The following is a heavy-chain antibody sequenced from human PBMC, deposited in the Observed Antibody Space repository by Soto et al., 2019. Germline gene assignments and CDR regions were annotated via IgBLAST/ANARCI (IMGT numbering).Heavy chain of an antibody. CDR2: IFHSGST. CDR1: GGSITGYY. CDR3: AWLSFGDPGNY. V-gene: IGHV4-59*01. Sequence: QVQLQESGPGLVKPSETLSLTCTVSGGSITGYYWSWIRQSPGKRLEWIGFIFHSGSTNYNPSLKSRVPISVARRNNQFSLKLTSVTAADTAVDFCAWLSFGDPGNYWGRGTLVTVSS. D-gene: IGHD4-17*01. J-gene: IGHJ4*02.